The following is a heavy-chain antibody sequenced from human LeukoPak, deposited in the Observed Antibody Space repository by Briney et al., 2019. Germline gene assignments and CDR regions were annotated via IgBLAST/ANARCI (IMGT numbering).Heavy chain of an antibody. CDR2: IIPILGIA. V-gene: IGHV1-69*04. D-gene: IGHD1-26*01. Sequence: ASVTVSCTASGGTFSSYAISWVRQAPGQGLEWMGRIIPILGIANYAQKFQGRVTITADKSTSTAYMELSSLRSEDTAVYYCARDLGGSYYVDYFDYWGQGTLVTVSS. J-gene: IGHJ4*02. CDR1: GGTFSSYA. CDR3: ARDLGGSYYVDYFDY.